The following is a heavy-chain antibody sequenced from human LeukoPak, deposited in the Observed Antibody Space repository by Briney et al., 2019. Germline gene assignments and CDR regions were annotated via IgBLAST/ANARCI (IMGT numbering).Heavy chain of an antibody. D-gene: IGHD3-10*01. CDR3: ARYTYGSGSYHYYYYMDV. CDR2: IYYSGST. Sequence: SETLSLTCTVSGGSISSYYWSWIRQPPGKGLEWIGYIYYSGSTNYDPSLKSRVTISVDTSKNQFSLKLSSVTAADTAVYYCARYTYGSGSYHYYYYMDVWGKGTTVTISS. CDR1: GGSISSYY. V-gene: IGHV4-59*12. J-gene: IGHJ6*03.